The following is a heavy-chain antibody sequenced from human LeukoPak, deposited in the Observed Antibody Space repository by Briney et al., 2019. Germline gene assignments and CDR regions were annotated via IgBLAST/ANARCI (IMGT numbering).Heavy chain of an antibody. CDR1: GFTFSSYW. CDR2: INSDGSST. Sequence: GGSLRLSCAASGFTFSSYWMHWVRQAPGKGLVWVSRINSDGSSTSYADSVKGRFTISRDNAKNTLYLQMNSLRAEDTAVYYCARRGSGYDAAPTGMDVWGQGTTVTV. V-gene: IGHV3-74*01. D-gene: IGHD5-12*01. CDR3: ARRGSGYDAAPTGMDV. J-gene: IGHJ6*02.